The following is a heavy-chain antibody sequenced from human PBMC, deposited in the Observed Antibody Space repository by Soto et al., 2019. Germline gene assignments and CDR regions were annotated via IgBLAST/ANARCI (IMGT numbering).Heavy chain of an antibody. D-gene: IGHD3-22*01. CDR3: AKKGGYYYDSSGLGYYFDY. CDR2: ISGSGGST. V-gene: IGHV3-23*01. Sequence: EVQLLESGGGLVQPGGSLRLSCAASGFTFSSYAMSWVRQAPGKGLEWVSAISGSGGSTYNADSVKGRFTISRDNSKNTLYMQMNSLRAEDTAVYYCAKKGGYYYDSSGLGYYFDYWGQGTLVTVSS. J-gene: IGHJ4*02. CDR1: GFTFSSYA.